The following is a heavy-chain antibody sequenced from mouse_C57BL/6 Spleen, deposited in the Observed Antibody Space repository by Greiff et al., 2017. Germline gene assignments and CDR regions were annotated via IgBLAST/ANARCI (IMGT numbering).Heavy chain of an antibody. Sequence: VQLQQSGPELVKPGASVKISCKASGYSFTGYYMNWVKQSPEKSLEWIGEINPSTGGTTYNQKFKAKATLTVDKSSSTAYMQLKSLTSEDSAVYYCARRGTRDYAMDYWGQGTSVTVSS. J-gene: IGHJ4*01. CDR2: INPSTGGT. CDR1: GYSFTGYY. V-gene: IGHV1-42*01. D-gene: IGHD3-3*01. CDR3: ARRGTRDYAMDY.